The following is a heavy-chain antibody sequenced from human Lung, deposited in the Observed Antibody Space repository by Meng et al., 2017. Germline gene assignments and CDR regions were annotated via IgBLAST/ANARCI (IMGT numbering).Heavy chain of an antibody. V-gene: IGHV4-39*07. Sequence: QLQLQEWGQGLVKTSETMSFTWTVGGGAIRSSSYYWGWIRQPPGKGLEWIGSISDGGNTYYNPSLQSRVSISVDTSKNQFSLKLRSVTAADTAVYYCARVKYSSSWYLDFWGQGALVTVSS. CDR1: GGAIRSSSYY. CDR2: ISDGGNT. J-gene: IGHJ4*02. CDR3: ARVKYSSSWYLDF. D-gene: IGHD6-13*01.